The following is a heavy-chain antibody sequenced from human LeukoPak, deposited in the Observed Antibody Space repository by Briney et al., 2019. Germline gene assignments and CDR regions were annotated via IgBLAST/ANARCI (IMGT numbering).Heavy chain of an antibody. Sequence: PSETLSLTCTVSGVSISSYYWSWVRQPPGKGLEWIGYIYYSGSTNYNPSLKSRVTISVDTSKNQFSLKLSSVTAADTAVYYCARIRGVGANAFDYWGQGTLVTVSS. D-gene: IGHD1-26*01. CDR1: GVSISSYY. V-gene: IGHV4-59*01. J-gene: IGHJ4*02. CDR2: IYYSGST. CDR3: ARIRGVGANAFDY.